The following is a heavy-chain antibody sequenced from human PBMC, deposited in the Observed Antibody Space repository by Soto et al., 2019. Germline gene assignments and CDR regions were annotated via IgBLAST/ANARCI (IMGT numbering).Heavy chain of an antibody. CDR1: GFTFSSYW. V-gene: IGHV3-74*01. CDR2: INSDGSST. CDR3: ASPYMYSSGLYFYGMGV. J-gene: IGHJ6*02. Sequence: EVQLVESGGGLVQPGGSLRLSCAASGFTFSSYWMHWVRQAPGKGLVWVSRINSDGSSTSYADPVKGRFTISRDNAKNTVYLQMNSLRAEDTAVYYCASPYMYSSGLYFYGMGVWGQGTTVTVSS. D-gene: IGHD6-19*01.